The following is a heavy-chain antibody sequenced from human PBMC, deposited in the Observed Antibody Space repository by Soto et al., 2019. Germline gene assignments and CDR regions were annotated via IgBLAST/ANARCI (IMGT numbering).Heavy chain of an antibody. CDR3: TSLGIVVVPAAIRYCSGGSCYGTEAFDI. CDR1: GFTFSSYS. J-gene: IGHJ3*02. CDR2: ISSSSSTI. V-gene: IGHV3-48*01. D-gene: IGHD2-2*03. Sequence: GGSLRLSCAASGFTFSSYSMNWVRQAPGKGLEWVSYISSSSSTIYYADSVKGRFTISRDNAKNSLYLQMNSLRAEDTAVYYCTSLGIVVVPAAIRYCSGGSCYGTEAFDIWGQGTMVTVSS.